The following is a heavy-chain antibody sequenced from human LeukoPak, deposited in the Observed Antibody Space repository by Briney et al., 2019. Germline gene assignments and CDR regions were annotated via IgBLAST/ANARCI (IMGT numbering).Heavy chain of an antibody. V-gene: IGHV1-69*13. CDR2: IIPLFGTP. J-gene: IGHJ4*02. CDR3: ARLPSADSSSSI. Sequence: EASVKVSCKASGGTSSSYAISWVRQASGQGLEWMGGIIPLFGTPNYAQKFQGRVTITADESTSTAYMELSSLRSDDTAVYYCARLPSADSSSSIWGQGTLVTVAS. CDR1: GGTSSSYA. D-gene: IGHD6-13*01.